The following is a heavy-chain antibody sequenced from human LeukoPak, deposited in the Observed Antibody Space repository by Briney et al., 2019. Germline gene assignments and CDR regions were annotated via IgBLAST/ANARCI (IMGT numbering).Heavy chain of an antibody. D-gene: IGHD6-6*01. V-gene: IGHV3-30*02. J-gene: IGHJ4*02. Sequence: GGSLRLSCAASGFTFSSYGMHWVRHAPGKGLEWVAFIRYDGSNKYYADSVKGRFTISRENSKNTLYLQMNSLRAEDTAVYYCAKDIRSEYSSSLDYWGQGTLVTVSS. CDR1: GFTFSSYG. CDR3: AKDIRSEYSSSLDY. CDR2: IRYDGSNK.